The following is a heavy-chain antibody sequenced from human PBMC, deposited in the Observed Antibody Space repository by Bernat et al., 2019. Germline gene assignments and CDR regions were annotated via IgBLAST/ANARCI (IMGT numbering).Heavy chain of an antibody. Sequence: QLQLQESGPGLVKPSETLSLTCTVSGGSISSYNYYWGWIRQPPGKGLEWIGSIYYSGSTYYNTSLKTRVTISVDTSKNQFSLKLRSVTAADTAVYYCARHTGSCESTSCYEYFQYWGQGTLVTVSS. CDR3: ARHTGSCESTSCYEYFQY. V-gene: IGHV4-39*01. CDR1: GGSISSYNYY. CDR2: IYYSGST. D-gene: IGHD2-2*01. J-gene: IGHJ1*01.